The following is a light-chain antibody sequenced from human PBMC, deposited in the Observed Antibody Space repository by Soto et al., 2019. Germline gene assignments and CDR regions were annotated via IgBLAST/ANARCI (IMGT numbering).Light chain of an antibody. V-gene: IGKV3-20*01. Sequence: EIVLTQSPGTLSLSPGERATLSCRASQSVSSSYLAWYQQKPGQAPRLLIYGASSRATGIPDRFSGSGSGTDFTLTISRLEPEDLEVYYCQQYGSSPPYTFGQGTKLEIK. CDR1: QSVSSSY. CDR3: QQYGSSPPYT. CDR2: GAS. J-gene: IGKJ2*01.